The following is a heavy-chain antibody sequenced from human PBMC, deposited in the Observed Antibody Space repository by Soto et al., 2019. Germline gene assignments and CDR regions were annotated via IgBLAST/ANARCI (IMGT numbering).Heavy chain of an antibody. J-gene: IGHJ5*02. CDR2: INHRGST. Sequence: WTWIRQAPGKGLEWIGEINHRGSTNYNPSLTSRVTISVDTSKGQFSLKLNSVTAADTAVYYCARVPGPWGQGTLVTVSS. CDR3: ARVPGP. V-gene: IGHV4-34*01.